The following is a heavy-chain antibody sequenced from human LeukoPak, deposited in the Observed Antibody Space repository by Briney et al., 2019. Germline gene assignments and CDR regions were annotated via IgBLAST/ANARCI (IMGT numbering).Heavy chain of an antibody. CDR3: ARESSSGWFQFDY. V-gene: IGHV1-3*03. CDR1: GYTFTSYA. D-gene: IGHD6-19*01. J-gene: IGHJ4*02. Sequence: ASVKVSCKASGYTFTSYAMHWVRQAPGQRLEWMGWINAGNGNTKYSQEFQGRVTITRDTSASTAYMELSSLTSEDMAVYYCARESSSGWFQFDYWGQGTLVTVSS. CDR2: INAGNGNT.